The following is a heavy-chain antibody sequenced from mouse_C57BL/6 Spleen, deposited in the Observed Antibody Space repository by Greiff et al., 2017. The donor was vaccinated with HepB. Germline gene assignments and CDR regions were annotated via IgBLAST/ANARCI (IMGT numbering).Heavy chain of an antibody. D-gene: IGHD1-1*01. CDR3: ARVTTVVARDYYAMDY. Sequence: QVQLQQPGAELVKPGASVKLSYKASGYTFTSYWMHWVKQRPGQGLEWIGMIHPNSGSTNYNEKFKSKATLTVDKSSSTAYMQLSSLTSEDSAVYYCARVTTVVARDYYAMDYWGQGTSVTVSS. CDR1: GYTFTSYW. J-gene: IGHJ4*01. V-gene: IGHV1-64*01. CDR2: IHPNSGST.